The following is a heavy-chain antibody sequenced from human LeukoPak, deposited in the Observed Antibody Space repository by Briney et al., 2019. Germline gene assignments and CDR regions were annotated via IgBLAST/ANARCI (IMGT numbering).Heavy chain of an antibody. CDR3: ANDLGWIQLNLG. J-gene: IGHJ4*02. Sequence: GGSLRLSCAASGFTFSSYAMSWVRQAPGKGLEWVSSISGSGGRTHYADSVRGRFTISRDNSRNTVYLQMNSLRAEDTAVYYCANDLGWIQLNLGRGQGTLVTVSS. CDR2: ISGSGGRT. V-gene: IGHV3-23*01. D-gene: IGHD5-18*01. CDR1: GFTFSSYA.